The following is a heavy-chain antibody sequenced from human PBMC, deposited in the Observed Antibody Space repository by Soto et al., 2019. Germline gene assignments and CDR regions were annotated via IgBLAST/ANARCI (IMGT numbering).Heavy chain of an antibody. D-gene: IGHD3-3*01. V-gene: IGHV3-15*01. CDR3: TTEATIFGVAENFDY. CDR1: GFTFSNAW. J-gene: IGHJ4*02. CDR2: IKSKTDGGTT. Sequence: EVQLVESGGGLVQPGGSLRLSCAASGFTFSNAWMSWVRQAPGKGLEWVGRIKSKTDGGTTDYAAPVKGRFTISRDDSKNTLYLQMNSLKTEDTAVYYCTTEATIFGVAENFDYWGQGTLVTVSS.